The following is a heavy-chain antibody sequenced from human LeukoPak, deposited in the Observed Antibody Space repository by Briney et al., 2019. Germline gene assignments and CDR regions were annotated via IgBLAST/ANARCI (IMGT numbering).Heavy chain of an antibody. J-gene: IGHJ4*02. CDR2: IYENGGTT. CDR1: GFTFRSHA. Sequence: PGGSLRLSCVGSGFTFRSHAMSWVRQAPEKGLEFVSGIYENGGTTYYADSVKGRFSISRDNSKNTLYLQMNSLRAEDTAVYYCARDTDTVTTILDYWGQGTLVTVSS. D-gene: IGHD4-17*01. CDR3: ARDTDTVTTILDY. V-gene: IGHV3-23*01.